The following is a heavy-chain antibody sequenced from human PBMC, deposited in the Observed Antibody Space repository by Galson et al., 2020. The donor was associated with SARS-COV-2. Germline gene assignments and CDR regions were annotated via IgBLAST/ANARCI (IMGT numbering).Heavy chain of an antibody. D-gene: IGHD6-19*01. CDR2: LPDTGFTT. V-gene: IGHV3-23*01. Sequence: GGSLRLSCAASGFTFSAYAMAWIRQAPGQVLEWVSLLPDTGFTTYYADSVKGRFTISRDNSKNILFLQMDNLRPEDTAIYYCAKEGGSGWATDFFQDWGQGTLVTVSS. CDR1: GFTFSAYA. CDR3: AKEGGSGWATDFFQD. J-gene: IGHJ1*01.